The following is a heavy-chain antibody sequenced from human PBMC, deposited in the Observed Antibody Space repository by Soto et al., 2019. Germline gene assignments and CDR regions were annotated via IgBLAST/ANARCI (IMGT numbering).Heavy chain of an antibody. J-gene: IGHJ5*02. V-gene: IGHV3-7*04. Sequence: EVQLVESGGGLIQPGGSLRLSCVASGFSFSNYWMGWVRQAPGKGLEWVANMKEDGSEKYYLDSVKGRFTISRDNAKNSLLLQMNSLRGEDTAVYYCAGGVYELDPWGQGTLVTVSS. D-gene: IGHD3-16*01. CDR2: MKEDGSEK. CDR1: GFSFSNYW. CDR3: AGGVYELDP.